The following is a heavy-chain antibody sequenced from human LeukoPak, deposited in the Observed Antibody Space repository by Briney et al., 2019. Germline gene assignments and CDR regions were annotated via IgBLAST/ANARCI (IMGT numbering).Heavy chain of an antibody. CDR2: IGGSDTNT. CDR1: GFTFSSYA. J-gene: IGHJ4*02. V-gene: IGHV3-23*01. Sequence: PGGSLRLSCAASGFTFSSYAMSWVRQAPGKGLEWVSAIGGSDTNTYYADSVKGRFTISGDDSKNSLFLQMDSLRADDTALYYCAKVQYSGYDMTFDSWGQGTLVTVSS. D-gene: IGHD5-12*01. CDR3: AKVQYSGYDMTFDS.